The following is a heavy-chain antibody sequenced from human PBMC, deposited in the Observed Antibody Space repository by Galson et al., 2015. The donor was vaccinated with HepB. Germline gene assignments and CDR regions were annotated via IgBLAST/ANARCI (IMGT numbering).Heavy chain of an antibody. CDR3: ASSNYCSADTCDSPLYY. V-gene: IGHV4-31*03. CDR1: GGSIGSGNYH. CDR2: IYYSGNT. Sequence: TLSLTCKVSGGSIGSGNYHWNWFRQHPGKGLEWIGSIYYSGNTYHNPSLKSRLTISVDTYKNQFSLKLTSVTAADTAVYYCASSNYCSADTCDSPLYYWGQGTLVTVSS. D-gene: IGHD2-15*01. J-gene: IGHJ4*02.